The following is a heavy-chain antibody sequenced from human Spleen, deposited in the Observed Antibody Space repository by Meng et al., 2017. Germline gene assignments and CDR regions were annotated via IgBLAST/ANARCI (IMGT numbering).Heavy chain of an antibody. J-gene: IGHJ5*02. V-gene: IGHV3-15*01. CDR2: IKSKPDGETI. Sequence: GGSLRLSCAASGFTFSNAYMTWVRQVPGKRLEWVGRIKSKPDGETIDYAAPVKGRFTISRDDPENTLYLQMNSLKTEDTAVYYCTTDLPFTEGGVITTWGQGTLVTVSS. CDR1: GFTFSNAY. CDR3: TTDLPFTEGGVITT. D-gene: IGHD3-16*02.